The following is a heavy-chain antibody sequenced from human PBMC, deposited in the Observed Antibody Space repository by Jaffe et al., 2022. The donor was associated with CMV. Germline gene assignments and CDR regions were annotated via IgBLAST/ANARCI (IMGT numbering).Heavy chain of an antibody. V-gene: IGHV3-33*08. CDR2: IWYDGSKT. D-gene: IGHD4-4*01. CDR3: ARDLHSRFCDY. CDR1: GFAFPGYA. J-gene: IGHJ4*02. Sequence: QVQLVESGGGVVQPGASLRLSCAASGFAFPGYAMHWVRRAPGKGLEWVALIWYDGSKTYYTDSVTGRFIISRDNSKSTLYLQMNSLRVEDTAVYYCARDLHSRFCDYWGQGTLVTVSS.